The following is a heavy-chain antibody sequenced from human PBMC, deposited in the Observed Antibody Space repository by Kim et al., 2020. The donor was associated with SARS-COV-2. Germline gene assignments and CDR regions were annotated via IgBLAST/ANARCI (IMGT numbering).Heavy chain of an antibody. V-gene: IGHV4-59*10. D-gene: IGHD3-16*01. J-gene: IGHJ6*02. Sequence: NYNPSRKSRVTVSGDTSKNQFSLKLSSVTAADTAVYFCARSLGGGLYGMDVWGQGTTVTVSS. CDR3: ARSLGGGLYGMDV.